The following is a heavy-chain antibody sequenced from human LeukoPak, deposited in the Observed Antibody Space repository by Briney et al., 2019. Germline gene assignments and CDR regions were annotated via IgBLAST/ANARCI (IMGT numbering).Heavy chain of an antibody. D-gene: IGHD4-17*01. J-gene: IGHJ4*02. CDR3: ASGPYGDHGLDY. CDR2: IKQDGSET. Sequence: GGSLRLSCAASGFTFSTYWMSWVRQAPGKGLEWVANIKQDGSETYSVDSVKGRFTISRDNAKNSLYLQMNSLRAEDTAVYYCASGPYGDHGLDYWGQGTLVTVSS. V-gene: IGHV3-7*01. CDR1: GFTFSTYW.